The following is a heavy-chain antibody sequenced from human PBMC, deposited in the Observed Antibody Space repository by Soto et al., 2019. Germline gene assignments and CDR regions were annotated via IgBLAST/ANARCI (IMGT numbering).Heavy chain of an antibody. CDR2: ISAYNGNT. J-gene: IGHJ6*03. CDR1: GYTFTSYG. CDR3: ARREMAEERADNYYYYCMDV. V-gene: IGHV1-18*01. Sequence: ASVKVSCKASGYTFTSYGISWVRQAPGQGLEWMGWISAYNGNTNYAQKLQGRVTMTTDTSTSTAYMELRSLRSDDTAVYYCARREMAEERADNYYYYCMDVWGKGTRVSVSS. D-gene: IGHD6-19*01.